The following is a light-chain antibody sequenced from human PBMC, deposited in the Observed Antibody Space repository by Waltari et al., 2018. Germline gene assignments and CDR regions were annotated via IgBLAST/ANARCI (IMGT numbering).Light chain of an antibody. Sequence: AGMSVGKNLAWYQQKPGQAPRLLIYDESNRATGIPARFSGSGSGTDFTLAISSLEPEDFAVYYCQQRGKWPLTFGQGSRLEIK. V-gene: IGKV3-11*01. CDR2: DES. J-gene: IGKJ5*01. CDR3: QQRGKWPLT. CDR1: MSVGKN.